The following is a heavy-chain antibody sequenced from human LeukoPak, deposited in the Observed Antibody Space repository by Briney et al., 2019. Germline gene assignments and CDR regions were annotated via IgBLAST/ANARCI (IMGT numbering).Heavy chain of an antibody. CDR3: ARHDYNWKTFDY. Sequence: SETLSLTCTVSGGSLSSYYWSWIRQPPGKGLEWIGSVHYSGNTNYNPSLKSRVTISLDTSKNQFSLKLSYVTAADTAVYYCARHDYNWKTFDYWGQGTLVTVSS. V-gene: IGHV4-59*08. CDR2: VHYSGNT. CDR1: GGSLSSYY. J-gene: IGHJ4*02. D-gene: IGHD1-1*01.